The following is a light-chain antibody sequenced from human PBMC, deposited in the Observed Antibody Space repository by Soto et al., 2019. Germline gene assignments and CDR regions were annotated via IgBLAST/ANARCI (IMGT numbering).Light chain of an antibody. CDR3: QQYGSSPPWT. CDR1: QSVSSSY. V-gene: IGKV3-20*01. CDR2: GAN. J-gene: IGKJ1*01. Sequence: VMTQSPASLSASAGERVTLSCRASQSVSSSYLAWYQQKPGQAPRLLIYGANTRATGIPNRCSGSVSGTDIILTISRLEPEDFAVYYCQQYGSSPPWTFGQGTKVDI.